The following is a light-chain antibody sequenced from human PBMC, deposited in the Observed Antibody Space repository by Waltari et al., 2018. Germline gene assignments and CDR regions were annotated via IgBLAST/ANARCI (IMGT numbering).Light chain of an antibody. V-gene: IGKV1-5*03. CDR3: QQYSSYSLT. J-gene: IGKJ4*01. CDR1: QSISSW. CDR2: QAS. Sequence: DIQMTQSPSTLSASVGDRVTITCRASQSISSWLAWYQQKPGKAPKLLIYQASNLESGVPPRFSGSGSGTEFTLTISSLQPDDFGTYYCQQYSSYSLTFGGGTKEEIK.